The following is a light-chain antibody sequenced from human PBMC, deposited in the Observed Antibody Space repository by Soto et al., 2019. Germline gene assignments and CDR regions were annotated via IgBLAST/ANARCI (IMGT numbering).Light chain of an antibody. Sequence: IVMTQSPATLSVSPGERATLSRRASQYIESRLAWYQQRPGQAPRLLIYGASTRATGIPARFSGSGSGTEFTLTISGLQSEDFGIYYCQQYMNWRTVGQGTKVDIK. V-gene: IGKV3-15*01. CDR2: GAS. CDR1: QYIESR. CDR3: QQYMNWRT. J-gene: IGKJ1*01.